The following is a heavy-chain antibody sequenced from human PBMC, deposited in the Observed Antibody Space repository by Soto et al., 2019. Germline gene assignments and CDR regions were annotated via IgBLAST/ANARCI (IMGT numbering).Heavy chain of an antibody. CDR2: ISAHTGNT. D-gene: IGHD6-13*01. Sequence: ASVKVSCKTSGYTFTNYGISWVRQAPGQGLEWMGWISAHTGNTNYAQKFQGRVTMTTDTYKSTAYMELRSLRSDDTAVYYCARVLGYNSSWWRHTAFDIWGKGTMVTVS. CDR3: ARVLGYNSSWWRHTAFDI. J-gene: IGHJ3*02. V-gene: IGHV1-18*01. CDR1: GYTFTNYG.